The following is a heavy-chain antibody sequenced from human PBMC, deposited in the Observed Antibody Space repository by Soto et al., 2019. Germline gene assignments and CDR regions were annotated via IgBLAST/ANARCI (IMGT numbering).Heavy chain of an antibody. V-gene: IGHV4-39*01. J-gene: IGHJ5*02. CDR3: ARRERAAGTDWWFDP. D-gene: IGHD6-13*01. CDR1: GGSISSSSFH. Sequence: SETLSLTCTVSGGSISSSSFHWGWICQPPGKGLEWIGSIYYSGSTYYSPSLKSRVTISVDTSKNQFSLKLSPVTAADTAVYYCARRERAAGTDWWFDPWGQGTLVTVAS. CDR2: IYYSGST.